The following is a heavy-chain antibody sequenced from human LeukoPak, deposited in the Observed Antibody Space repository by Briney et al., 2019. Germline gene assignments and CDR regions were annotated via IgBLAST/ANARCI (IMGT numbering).Heavy chain of an antibody. V-gene: IGHV3-23*01. D-gene: IGHD1-26*01. CDR1: GFTFSSYA. J-gene: IGHJ4*02. CDR2: ISGSGGST. CDR3: AKESFRIVGATGLWN. Sequence: GGSLRRSCAASGFTFSSYAMSWVRQAPGKGLEWVSAISGSGGSTYYADSVKGRFTISRDNSKNTLYLQMNSLRAEDAAVYYCAKESFRIVGATGLWNWGQGTLVPVSP.